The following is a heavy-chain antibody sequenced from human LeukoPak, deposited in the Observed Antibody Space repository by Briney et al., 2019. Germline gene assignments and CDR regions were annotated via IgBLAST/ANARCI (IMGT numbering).Heavy chain of an antibody. Sequence: GGSLRLSCAASGFTFSSYWMHWVRQAPGKGLVWVSRINSDGSSTSYADSVKGRFTISRDNAKNTLYLQMNSLRAEDTAVYYCACRPPYSSGWCHWGQGTLVTVSS. J-gene: IGHJ4*02. V-gene: IGHV3-74*01. CDR2: INSDGSST. D-gene: IGHD6-19*01. CDR1: GFTFSSYW. CDR3: ACRPPYSSGWCH.